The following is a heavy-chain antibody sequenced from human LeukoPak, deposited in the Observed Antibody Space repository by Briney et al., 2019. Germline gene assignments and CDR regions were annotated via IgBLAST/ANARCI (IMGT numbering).Heavy chain of an antibody. Sequence: KTSETLSLTCTVSGASISSSTDYWGWTRQPPGKGLEWIANIYYSGSTYYNPSLKSRVTISVDTSKNQFSLKLSSVTAADTAVYYCAGLIRPGWFDPWGQGTLVTVSS. CDR1: GASISSSTDY. CDR2: IYYSGST. CDR3: AGLIRPGWFDP. V-gene: IGHV4-39*01. D-gene: IGHD1-14*01. J-gene: IGHJ5*02.